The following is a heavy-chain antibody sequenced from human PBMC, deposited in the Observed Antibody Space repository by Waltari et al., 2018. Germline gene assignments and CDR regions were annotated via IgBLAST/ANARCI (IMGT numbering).Heavy chain of an antibody. CDR2: IYHSGCT. Sequence: QVQLQESGPGLVKPSQTLSLTCTVSGGSISSGSYYWSWIRQHAGKGLEWIWEIYHSGCTNYNPSLKSQVSLSVDKPKIQFSLKLSSVTAADTSVYYCAAMVVTTGAYYYGMDVWGQGTTVTVSS. CDR1: GGSISSGSYY. D-gene: IGHD2-15*01. J-gene: IGHJ6*02. CDR3: AAMVVTTGAYYYGMDV. V-gene: IGHV4-61*02.